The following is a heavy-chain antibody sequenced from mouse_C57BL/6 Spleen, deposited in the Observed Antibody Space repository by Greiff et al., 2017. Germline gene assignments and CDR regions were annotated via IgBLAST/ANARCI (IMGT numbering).Heavy chain of an antibody. D-gene: IGHD2-4*01. CDR2: IDPSDSYT. CDR1: GYTFTSYW. V-gene: IGHV1-69*01. CDR3: ARGDDYDGGDY. J-gene: IGHJ2*01. Sequence: QVQLQQSGAELVMPGASVKLSCKASGYTFTSYWMHWVKQRPGQGLEWIGEIDPSDSYTNYNQKFKGKSTLTVDKSSSTAYMQLSSLTSEDSAVYYCARGDDYDGGDYWGQGTTLTVSS.